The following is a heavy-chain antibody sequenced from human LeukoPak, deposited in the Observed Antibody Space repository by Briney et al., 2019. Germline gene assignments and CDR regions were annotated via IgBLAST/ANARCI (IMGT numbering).Heavy chain of an antibody. CDR2: ISGNGHQT. Sequence: PGGSRRLSCSASGFTFSRFAMTWVRQLPGRGLEWVSSISGNGHQTHYADSVKGRFSVSRDNSKNILYLQMDSLRADDSALYYCAKDANYYDSSGYLIPFDYWGQGTLVTVSS. V-gene: IGHV3-23*01. CDR1: GFTFSRFA. CDR3: AKDANYYDSSGYLIPFDY. D-gene: IGHD3-22*01. J-gene: IGHJ4*02.